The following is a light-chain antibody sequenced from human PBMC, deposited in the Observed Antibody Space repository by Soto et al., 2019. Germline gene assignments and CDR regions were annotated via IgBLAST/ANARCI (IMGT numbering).Light chain of an antibody. V-gene: IGLV2-11*01. CDR3: CSYVGNSHWV. CDR1: SSDVGNYDS. Sequence: QSALTQPRSVSGSPGQSLTISCTGTSSDVGNYDSVSWYQQHPGKVPKLIIYDVTQRPSGVPDRFSGSKSGNTASLTISGLQAEDEADYSCCSYVGNSHWVFGGGTKLTVL. J-gene: IGLJ3*02. CDR2: DVT.